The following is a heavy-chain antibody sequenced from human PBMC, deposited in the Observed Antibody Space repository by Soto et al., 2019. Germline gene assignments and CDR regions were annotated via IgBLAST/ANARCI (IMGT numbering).Heavy chain of an antibody. Sequence: SETLSLTCTVSGGSISSGDYYWSWIRQPPGKGLEWIGYIYYSGSTYYNPSLKSRVTISVDTSKNQFSLKLSSVTAADTAVYYCARGYYDILTGYPTVGRLNAFDIWGQGTMVTVSS. CDR2: IYYSGST. V-gene: IGHV4-30-4*01. D-gene: IGHD3-9*01. CDR1: GGSISSGDYY. J-gene: IGHJ3*02. CDR3: ARGYYDILTGYPTVGRLNAFDI.